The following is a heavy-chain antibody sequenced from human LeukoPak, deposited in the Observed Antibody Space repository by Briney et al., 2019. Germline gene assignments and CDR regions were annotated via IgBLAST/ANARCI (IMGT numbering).Heavy chain of an antibody. Sequence: SQTLSLTCTVSGVSISSYHWSWIRQPPVKGLEWIGYIYNSGSTNYNPSLKSRVTIVDTSKNQVSLKLSPVTAADTAVYYCARKDGDYWGQGILVTVSS. D-gene: IGHD2-15*01. CDR2: IYNSGST. V-gene: IGHV4-59*01. CDR1: GVSISSYH. J-gene: IGHJ4*02. CDR3: ARKDGDY.